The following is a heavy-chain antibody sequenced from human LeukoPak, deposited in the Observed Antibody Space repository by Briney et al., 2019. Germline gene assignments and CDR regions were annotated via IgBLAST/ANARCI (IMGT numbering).Heavy chain of an antibody. J-gene: IGHJ6*03. V-gene: IGHV3-21*01. Sequence: NPGGSLRLSCAASGFTFSSYSMNWVRQAPGKGLEWVSSISSSSSYIYYADSVKGRFTISRDNAKNSLYLQMNSLRAEDTAVYYCAREGIAAAGNREYYYYYYMDVWGKGTTVTISS. CDR2: ISSSSSYI. CDR1: GFTFSSYS. D-gene: IGHD6-13*01. CDR3: AREGIAAAGNREYYYYYYMDV.